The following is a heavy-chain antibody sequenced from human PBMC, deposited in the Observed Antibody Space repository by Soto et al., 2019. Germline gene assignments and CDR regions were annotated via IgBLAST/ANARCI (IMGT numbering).Heavy chain of an antibody. CDR2: ISYDGSNK. V-gene: IGHV3-30*18. J-gene: IGHJ4*02. D-gene: IGHD3-22*01. CDR1: GFTFSSYG. CDR3: AKDLGGYPLYYFDY. Sequence: QVQLVESGGGVVQPGRSLRLSCAASGFTFSSYGMHWVRQAPGKGLEWGAVISYDGSNKYYADSVKGRFTISRDNSKNTLYLQMNSLRAEDTAVYYCAKDLGGYPLYYFDYWGQGTLVTVSS.